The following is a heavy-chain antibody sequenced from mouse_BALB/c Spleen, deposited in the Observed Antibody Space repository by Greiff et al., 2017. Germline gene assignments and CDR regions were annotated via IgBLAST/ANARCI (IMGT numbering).Heavy chain of an antibody. D-gene: IGHD1-1*01. CDR2: ISYDGSN. CDR1: GYSITSGYY. CDR3: AIYYGSSNYFDY. J-gene: IGHJ2*01. Sequence: EVQLQESGPGLVKPSQSLSLTCSVTGYSITSGYYWNWIRQFPGNKLEWMGYISYDGSNNYNPSLKNRISITRDTSKNQFFLKLNSVTTEDTATYYCAIYYGSSNYFDYWGQGTTLTVSS. V-gene: IGHV3-6*02.